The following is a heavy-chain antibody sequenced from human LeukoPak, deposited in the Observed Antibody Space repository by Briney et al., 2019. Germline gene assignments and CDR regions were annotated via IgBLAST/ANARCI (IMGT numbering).Heavy chain of an antibody. V-gene: IGHV4-59*12. J-gene: IGHJ4*02. CDR1: GGSISSYY. CDR2: IYYSGST. Sequence: SETLSLTCTVSGGSISSYYWSWIRQPPGKGLEWIGYIYYSGSTNYNPSLKSRVTISVDTSKNQFSLKLSSVTAADTAVYYCARGPIKTSSSWYDYWGQGTLVTVSS. CDR3: ARGPIKTSSSWYDY. D-gene: IGHD6-13*01.